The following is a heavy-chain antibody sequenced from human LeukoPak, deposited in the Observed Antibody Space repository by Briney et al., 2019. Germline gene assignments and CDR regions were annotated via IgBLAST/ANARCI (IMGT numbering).Heavy chain of an antibody. CDR3: AREDSSSWCPDY. CDR1: GFTFSSYA. D-gene: IGHD6-13*01. Sequence: GGSLRLSCAASGFTFSSYARHWVRQAPGKGREGVAVISYDGSNKYYADCVKGRFTISRDNSKNTLYLQMNSLRAEDTAVYYCAREDSSSWCPDYWGQGTLVTVSS. J-gene: IGHJ4*02. CDR2: ISYDGSNK. V-gene: IGHV3-30*04.